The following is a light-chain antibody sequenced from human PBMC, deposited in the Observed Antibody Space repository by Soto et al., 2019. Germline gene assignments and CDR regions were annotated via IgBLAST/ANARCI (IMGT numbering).Light chain of an antibody. Sequence: EIVLTQSPGTLSLSPGERATLSYRASQSVSSSYLAWYQQKSGQAPRLLIYGASSRATGIPDRFSGSGSGTDFTLTISRLEPEDFAVYYCQQYGSSPRGTFGQGTKLEIK. CDR1: QSVSSSY. V-gene: IGKV3-20*01. CDR2: GAS. J-gene: IGKJ2*01. CDR3: QQYGSSPRGT.